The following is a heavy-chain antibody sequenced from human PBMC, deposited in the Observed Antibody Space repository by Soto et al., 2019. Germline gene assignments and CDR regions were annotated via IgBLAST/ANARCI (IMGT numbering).Heavy chain of an antibody. Sequence: PSDSLSLTCAVSGGSVSSGSYYWSWIRQPPGKGLGCIGYITDTGSTYYNPSLKSRVTVSVDTSKNQFSLKLTSVTAADTAVYYCARDLGYCIGGSCYGTVYYYYYGMDVWGQGTTVTVSS. CDR3: ARDLGYCIGGSCYGTVYYYYYGMDV. J-gene: IGHJ6*02. CDR2: ITDTGST. D-gene: IGHD2-15*01. V-gene: IGHV4-61*01. CDR1: GGSVSSGSYY.